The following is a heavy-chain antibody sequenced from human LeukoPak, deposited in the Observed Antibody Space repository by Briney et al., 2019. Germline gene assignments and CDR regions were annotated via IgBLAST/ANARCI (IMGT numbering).Heavy chain of an antibody. CDR1: GYSFTSYW. Sequence: GESLKISCKGSGYSFTSYWIGWVRQMPGKGLEWMGIIYPSDSDTRYSPSFQGQVTISADRSINTAYLQWSSPKASDTAIYYCARMTTVTTRLTYWGQGTLVTVSS. V-gene: IGHV5-51*01. CDR3: ARMTTVTTRLTY. CDR2: IYPSDSDT. D-gene: IGHD4-17*01. J-gene: IGHJ4*02.